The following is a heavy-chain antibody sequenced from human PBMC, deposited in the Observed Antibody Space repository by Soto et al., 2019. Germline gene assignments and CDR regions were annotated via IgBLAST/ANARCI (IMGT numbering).Heavy chain of an antibody. D-gene: IGHD5-18*01. CDR1: GFTFSSYA. Sequence: GGSLRLSCAASGFTFSSYAMHWVRQAPGKGLEWVAVISYDGSNKYSADSVKGRFTISRENSRNTLYLQMNSLRDEDTAVYYCARDTAMVGGYFDYWGQGTLVTVSS. J-gene: IGHJ4*02. CDR3: ARDTAMVGGYFDY. V-gene: IGHV3-30-3*01. CDR2: ISYDGSNK.